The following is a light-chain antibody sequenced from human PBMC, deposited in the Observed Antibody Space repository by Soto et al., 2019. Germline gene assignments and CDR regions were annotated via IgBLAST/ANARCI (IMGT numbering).Light chain of an antibody. CDR1: SSDVGGYNY. CDR3: HSYTSSSSPYVV. Sequence: QSALTQPASVSGSPGQSITISCTGTSSDVGGYNYVSWYQQHPDKAPKPMIYDVSNRPSGVSNPFSGSKSGNTASLTISGLQAEEEADDYCHSYTSSSSPYVVFGGGTKLTVL. V-gene: IGLV2-14*01. CDR2: DVS. J-gene: IGLJ2*01.